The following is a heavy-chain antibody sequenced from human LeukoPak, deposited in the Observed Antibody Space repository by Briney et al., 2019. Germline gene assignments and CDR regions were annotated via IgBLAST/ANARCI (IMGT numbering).Heavy chain of an antibody. CDR3: AKDLDCSSTSCYAPTA. D-gene: IGHD2-2*01. V-gene: IGHV3-30*02. CDR1: GFTFSSYG. J-gene: IGHJ5*02. CDR2: IRYDGSNK. Sequence: GGSLRLSCAASGFTFSSYGMYWVRQAPGQGLEWVAFIRYDGSNKYYADSVKGRFTISRDNSKNTLYLQMNSLRAEDTAVYYCAKDLDCSSTSCYAPTAWGQGTLVTVSS.